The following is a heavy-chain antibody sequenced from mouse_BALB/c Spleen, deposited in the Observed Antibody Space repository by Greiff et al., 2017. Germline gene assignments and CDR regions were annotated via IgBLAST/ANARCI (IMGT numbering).Heavy chain of an antibody. J-gene: IGHJ4*01. CDR3: ARGYYGKSWDY. V-gene: IGHV3-2*02. D-gene: IGHD2-1*01. CDR2: ISYSGST. Sequence: VQLKESGPGLVKPSQSLSLTCTVTGYSITSDYAWNWIRQFPGNKLEWMGYISYSGSTSYNPSLKSRISITRDTSKNQFFLQLNSVTTEDTATYYCARGYYGKSWDYWGQGTSVTVSS. CDR1: GYSITSDYA.